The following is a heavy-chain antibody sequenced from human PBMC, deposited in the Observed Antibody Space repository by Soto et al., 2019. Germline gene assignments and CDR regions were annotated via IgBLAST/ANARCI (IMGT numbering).Heavy chain of an antibody. V-gene: IGHV1-58*02. D-gene: IGHD3-3*01. CDR3: AAGRRSPVFGVVRESYYYMDV. CDR2: IVVGSGNT. CDR1: GFTFTSSA. J-gene: IGHJ6*03. Sequence: GASVKVSCKASGFTFTSSAMQWVRQARGQRLEWIGWIVVGSGNTNYAQQFQERVTITRDMSTSTAYMELSSLRSEDTAVYYCAAGRRSPVFGVVRESYYYMDVWGKGTTVTVSS.